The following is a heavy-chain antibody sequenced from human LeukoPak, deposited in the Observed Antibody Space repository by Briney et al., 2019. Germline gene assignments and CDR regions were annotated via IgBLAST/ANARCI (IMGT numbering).Heavy chain of an antibody. V-gene: IGHV4-39*01. CDR1: GGSISSSSYY. CDR2: AYYSGST. D-gene: IGHD6-6*01. Sequence: SETLSLTCTVSGGSISSSSYYWGWIRQPPGKGLEWIGSAYYSGSTYYNPSLKSQVTISVDTSKDQFSLKLSSVTAADTAVYHCARSTSSIAARLDYWGQGTLVTVSS. J-gene: IGHJ4*02. CDR3: ARSTSSIAARLDY.